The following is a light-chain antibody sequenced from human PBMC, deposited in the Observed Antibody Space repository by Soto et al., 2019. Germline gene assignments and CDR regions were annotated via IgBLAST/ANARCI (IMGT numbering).Light chain of an antibody. V-gene: IGLV2-14*01. Sequence: QSALTQPASVYGSLGQSITISCTGTSSDVGGYDYVSWYQQHPGKAPKLMIYEVSNRPSGLSNRFSGSKSGNTASLTISGLQAEDEAVYYCCSYAGSYSYVFGTGTKLTVL. CDR3: CSYAGSYSYV. J-gene: IGLJ1*01. CDR1: SSDVGGYDY. CDR2: EVS.